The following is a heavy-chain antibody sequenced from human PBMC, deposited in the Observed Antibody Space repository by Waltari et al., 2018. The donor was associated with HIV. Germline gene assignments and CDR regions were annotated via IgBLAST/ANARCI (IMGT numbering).Heavy chain of an antibody. CDR3: ARGDCSSTSCPLDY. J-gene: IGHJ4*02. CDR1: GYTFTSYA. D-gene: IGHD2-2*01. Sequence: QVQLVQSGAEVKKPGASVKVSCKASGYTFTSYAMHWVRQAPGQRLEWMGWINAGNGNTKYSQKFQGRVTITRDTSASTAYMELSSLRSEDTAVYYCARGDCSSTSCPLDYWGQGTLVTVSS. V-gene: IGHV1-3*01. CDR2: INAGNGNT.